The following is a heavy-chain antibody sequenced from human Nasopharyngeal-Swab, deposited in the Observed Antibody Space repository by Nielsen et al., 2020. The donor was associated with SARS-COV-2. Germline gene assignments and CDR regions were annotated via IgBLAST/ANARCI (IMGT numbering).Heavy chain of an antibody. D-gene: IGHD6-19*01. CDR1: GFTFSDYY. Sequence: GSLKISCAASGFTFSDYYMSWIRQAPGKGLEWVSYISSSSSDTNYADSGKGRFIISRDNAKNSLYLQMNSLRAEDTAVYYCARYSSGWNFDYWGQGILVTVSS. CDR3: ARYSSGWNFDY. J-gene: IGHJ4*02. CDR2: ISSSSSDT. V-gene: IGHV3-11*06.